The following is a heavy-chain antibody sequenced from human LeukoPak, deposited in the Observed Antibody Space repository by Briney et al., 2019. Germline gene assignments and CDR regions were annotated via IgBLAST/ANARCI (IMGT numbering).Heavy chain of an antibody. Sequence: SETLSLTCTVSGGSISSYYWSWIRQPAGKGLEWIGRIYTSGSTNYNPSLKSRVTMSVDTSKNQFSLKLSSVTAADTAVYYCARAVTGYYGSGSYYPNNYYYYYMDVGAKGPRSPSP. V-gene: IGHV4-4*07. J-gene: IGHJ6*03. CDR1: GGSISSYY. CDR2: IYTSGST. D-gene: IGHD3-10*01. CDR3: ARAVTGYYGSGSYYPNNYYYYYMDV.